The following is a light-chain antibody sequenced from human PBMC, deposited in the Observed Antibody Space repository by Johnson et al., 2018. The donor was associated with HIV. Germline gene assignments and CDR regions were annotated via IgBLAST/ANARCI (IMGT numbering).Light chain of an antibody. CDR2: END. J-gene: IGLJ1*01. CDR1: SSNIGNNY. V-gene: IGLV1-51*02. CDR3: GTWHNSLSTGGG. Sequence: QSVLTQPPSVSAAPGQKVTISCSGSSSNIGNNYVSWYQQLPGTAPKLLICENDKRPSGIPDRFSGSKSGTSATLGITGLQTGDEADYYCGTWHNSLSTGGGFGPGTKVTVL.